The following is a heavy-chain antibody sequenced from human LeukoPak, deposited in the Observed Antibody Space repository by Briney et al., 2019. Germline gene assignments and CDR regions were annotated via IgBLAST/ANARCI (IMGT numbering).Heavy chain of an antibody. D-gene: IGHD3-10*01. CDR1: GGSISSYY. CDR3: AREGVAGFGTFDI. J-gene: IGHJ3*02. V-gene: IGHV4-59*01. CDR2: IYYSGST. Sequence: PSETLSLTCTVSGGSISSYYWSWIRQPPGKGLEWIGYIYYSGSTNYNPSLKSRVTISVDTSKNQFSLKLSSVTAADTAVYYCAREGVAGFGTFDIWGQGTMVTVSS.